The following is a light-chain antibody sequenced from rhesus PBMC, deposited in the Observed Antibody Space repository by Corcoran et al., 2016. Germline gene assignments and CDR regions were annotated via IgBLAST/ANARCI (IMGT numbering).Light chain of an antibody. J-gene: IGKJ3*01. Sequence: EIVMTQSPATLSLSPGERATLSCRASQSVSSYLAWYQQQPGQAPRLLIYGASSRAPGIPDRVSGSWSVTAFTLTISSLEPEDVAVYYCQETSDLFTFGPGTKLDIK. V-gene: IGKV3-31*02. CDR1: QSVSSY. CDR3: QETSDLFT. CDR2: GAS.